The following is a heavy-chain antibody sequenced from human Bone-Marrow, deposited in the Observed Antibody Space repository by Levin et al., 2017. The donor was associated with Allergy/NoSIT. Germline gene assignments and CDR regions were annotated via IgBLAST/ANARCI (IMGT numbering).Heavy chain of an antibody. Sequence: PGGSLRLSCEVSGFTFSAYSMNWVCQAPGKGLEWISHISRSSSTTYYADSVKGRFTISRDKAKNSLYLQMNRLRVEDTAVYYCAREVPYYYESSGYSFDYWGQGTLVTVSS. V-gene: IGHV3-48*01. J-gene: IGHJ4*02. D-gene: IGHD3-22*01. CDR2: ISRSSSTT. CDR1: GFTFSAYS. CDR3: AREVPYYYESSGYSFDY.